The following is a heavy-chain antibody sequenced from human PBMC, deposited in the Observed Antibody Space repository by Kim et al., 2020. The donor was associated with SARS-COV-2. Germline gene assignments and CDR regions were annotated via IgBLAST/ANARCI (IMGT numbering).Heavy chain of an antibody. D-gene: IGHD1-1*01. CDR2: IIPIFGTA. CDR1: GGTFSSYA. CDR3: ARVWVAGTPTISYYYYGMDV. V-gene: IGHV1-69*13. J-gene: IGHJ6*02. Sequence: SVKVSCKASGGTFSSYAISWVRQAPGQGLEWMGGIIPIFGTANYAQKFQGRVTITADESTSTAYMELSSLRSEDTAVYYCARVWVAGTPTISYYYYGMDVWGQGTTVTVSS.